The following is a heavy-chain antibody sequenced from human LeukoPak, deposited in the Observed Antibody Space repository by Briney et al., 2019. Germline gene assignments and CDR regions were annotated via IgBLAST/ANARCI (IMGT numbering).Heavy chain of an antibody. CDR2: IYHSGTA. CDR1: DYSISSGYY. J-gene: IGHJ4*02. CDR3: ARRYYYDSSGYYYFDY. D-gene: IGHD3-22*01. V-gene: IGHV4-38-2*02. Sequence: PSETLSLTCTVSDYSISSGYYWGWIRQPPGKGLEWIGSIYHSGTAYYNPSLKSRVTISVDTSKNQFSLKLSSVTAADTAVYYCARRYYYDSSGYYYFDYWGQGTLVTVSS.